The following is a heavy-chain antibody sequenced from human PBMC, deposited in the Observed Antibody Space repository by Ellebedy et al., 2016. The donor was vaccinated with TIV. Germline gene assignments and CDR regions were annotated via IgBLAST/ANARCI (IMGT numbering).Heavy chain of an antibody. V-gene: IGHV3-21*01. J-gene: IGHJ6*02. CDR3: ARHMIVAFYYYYGMDV. CDR1: GFTFSSYS. Sequence: GESLKISXAASGFTFSSYSMNWVRQAPGKGLEWVSSISSSSSYIYYADSVKGRFTISRDNAKNSLYLQMNSLRAEDTAVYYCARHMIVAFYYYYGMDVWGQGTTVTVSS. CDR2: ISSSSSYI. D-gene: IGHD3-22*01.